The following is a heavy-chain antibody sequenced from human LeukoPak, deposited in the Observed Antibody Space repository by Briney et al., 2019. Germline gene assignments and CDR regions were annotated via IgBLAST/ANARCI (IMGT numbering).Heavy chain of an antibody. J-gene: IGHJ6*03. D-gene: IGHD2-15*01. V-gene: IGHV3-11*01. CDR1: GFTVSNNY. CDR2: ISRSGSTK. CDR3: ARVLRYCSGGNCYSGGLGYMDV. Sequence: GGSLRLSCAASGFTVSNNYMSWVRQAPGKGLEWVSSISRSGSTKYYADSVKGRFTISRDNAKNSLFLQMNSLRAEDTAVYYCARVLRYCSGGNCYSGGLGYMDVWGKGTTVTISS.